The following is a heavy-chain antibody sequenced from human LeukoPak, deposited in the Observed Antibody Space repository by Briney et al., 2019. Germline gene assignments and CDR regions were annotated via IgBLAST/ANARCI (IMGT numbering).Heavy chain of an antibody. J-gene: IGHJ4*02. CDR1: GYTFTGYY. V-gene: IGHV1-24*01. CDR2: FDPEDGET. CDR3: ATQATGYFYH. Sequence: ASVKVSCKASGYTFTGYYMHWVRQAPGQGLEWMGGFDPEDGETIHAQNFQGRVSMTEDTSTDTAYMALRSLRSEDTAVYYCATQATGYFYHWGQGTLVTVSS.